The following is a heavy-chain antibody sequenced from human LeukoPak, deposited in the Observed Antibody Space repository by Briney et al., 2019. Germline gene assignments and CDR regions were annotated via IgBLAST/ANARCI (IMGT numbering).Heavy chain of an antibody. J-gene: IGHJ4*02. CDR3: ARAMGIAARLQTIFDY. Sequence: GGSLRLSCTVSGFTVSSNSMSWVRQAPGKGLEWVSFIYSDNTHYSDSVKGRFTISRDNSKNTLYLQMNSLRAEDTAVYYCARAMGIAARLQTIFDYWGQGTLVTVSS. V-gene: IGHV3-53*01. CDR1: GFTVSSNS. CDR2: IYSDNT. D-gene: IGHD6-6*01.